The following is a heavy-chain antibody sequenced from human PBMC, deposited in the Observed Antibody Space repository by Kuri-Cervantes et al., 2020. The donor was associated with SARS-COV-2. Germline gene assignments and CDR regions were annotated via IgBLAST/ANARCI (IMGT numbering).Heavy chain of an antibody. CDR2: IYHSGST. CDR1: GGSISSGGYS. D-gene: IGHD2-15*01. V-gene: IGHV4-30-2*01. CDR3: ARGGFSGGYHYFDY. J-gene: IGHJ4*02. Sequence: SETLSLTCAVSGGSISSGGYSWSWIRQPPGKGLEWIGYIYHSGSTYYNPSLKSRVTISVDRSKNQFSLKLSSVTAADTAVYYCARGGFSGGYHYFDYWGQGILVTVSS.